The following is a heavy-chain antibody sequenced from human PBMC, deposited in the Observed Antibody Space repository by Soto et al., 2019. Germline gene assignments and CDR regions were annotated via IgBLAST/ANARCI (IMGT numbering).Heavy chain of an antibody. D-gene: IGHD6-19*01. Sequence: SETLSLTCSVSGGSISGSYWSWIRQSPGKGLEWLGYVYYTGSTNYSPSLRSRVSISVDTSKNEFSLRLSSVTAADTAVYFCARSVAVPGAHIDHWGQGTQVTVSS. V-gene: IGHV4-59*01. CDR3: ARSVAVPGAHIDH. CDR1: GGSISGSY. J-gene: IGHJ4*02. CDR2: VYYTGST.